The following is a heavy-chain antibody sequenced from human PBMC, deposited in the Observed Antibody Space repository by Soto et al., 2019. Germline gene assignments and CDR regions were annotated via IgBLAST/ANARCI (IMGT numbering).Heavy chain of an antibody. D-gene: IGHD4-17*01. J-gene: IGHJ4*02. Sequence: PGGSLRLSCAASGFTFKDFGMAWVRQAPGKGLEWVSTVSGGGENTHYRDSVNGRFTISRDNSKNTVYLQMSSLRADDTATYYCAKDVGYGATLFDFWGQGTLVTVSS. CDR3: AKDVGYGATLFDF. CDR1: GFTFKDFG. CDR2: VSGGGENT. V-gene: IGHV3-23*01.